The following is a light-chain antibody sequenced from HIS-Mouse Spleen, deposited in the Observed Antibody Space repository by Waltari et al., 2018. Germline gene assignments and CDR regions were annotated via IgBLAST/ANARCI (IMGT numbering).Light chain of an antibody. CDR3: SSYTSSSPYVV. Sequence: QSALTQPSSVAGSPGQSITISCTGPSSYVGGYNYVPWYQQHPGKAPKLMIYAVSNRPSGVSNRFSGSKSGNTASLTISGLQAEDEADYYCSSYTSSSPYVVFGGGTKLTVL. CDR1: SSYVGGYNY. CDR2: AVS. V-gene: IGLV2-14*01. J-gene: IGLJ2*01.